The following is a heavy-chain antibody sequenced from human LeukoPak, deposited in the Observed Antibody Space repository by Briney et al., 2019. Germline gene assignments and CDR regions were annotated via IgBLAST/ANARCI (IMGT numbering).Heavy chain of an antibody. CDR1: GGSIGPFF. J-gene: IGHJ4*02. V-gene: IGHV4-4*07. D-gene: IGHD6-19*01. CDR2: VSASWKS. CDR3: ARGLRVAVAGYYFDS. Sequence: PSETLSLTCTISGGSIGPFFWTWIRQSAGKGLECIGRVSASWKSYYNPSLKSRLTMSLDESKNQFSLRLNSVTAADTAVYHCARGLRVAVAGYYFDSWGQGILVTVPS.